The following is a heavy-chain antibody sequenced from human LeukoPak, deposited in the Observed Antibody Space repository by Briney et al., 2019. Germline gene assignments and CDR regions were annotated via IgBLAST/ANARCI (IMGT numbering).Heavy chain of an antibody. CDR2: IYYNGST. V-gene: IGHV4-31*03. CDR3: ARGVKGLRGAFDI. D-gene: IGHD3-10*01. J-gene: IGHJ3*02. CDR1: GGSISSGVYY. Sequence: PSQTLSLTCTVSGGSISSGVYYWSWIRQHPGKGLEWIGYIYYNGSTYSNPSLKSRLTMSVDISKNQFSLKLSSVTAADTAVYYCARGVKGLRGAFDIWGQGTMVTVSS.